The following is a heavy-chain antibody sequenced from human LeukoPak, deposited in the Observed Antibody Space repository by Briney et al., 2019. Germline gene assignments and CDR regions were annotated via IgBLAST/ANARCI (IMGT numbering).Heavy chain of an antibody. V-gene: IGHV3-48*03. CDR2: ISSSGSTI. Sequence: PGGSLRLSCAASGFTFSSYEMNWVRQAPGKGLEWVSYISSSGSTIYYADSVKGRFTISRDNAKNSLYLQMDSLRAEDTAVYYCARELSSSWYYYYYYYMDVWGKGTTVTVSS. D-gene: IGHD6-13*01. J-gene: IGHJ6*03. CDR3: ARELSSSWYYYYYYYMDV. CDR1: GFTFSSYE.